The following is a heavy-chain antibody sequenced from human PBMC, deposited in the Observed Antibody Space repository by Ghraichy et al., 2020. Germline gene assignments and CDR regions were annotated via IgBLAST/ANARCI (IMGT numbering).Heavy chain of an antibody. V-gene: IGHV3-72*01. CDR2: SRNKANYYIT. CDR3: MCWNSGAGY. Sequence: GESLNISCAASGFTLSDRYMDWVRQAPGKGLEWVARSRNKANYYITEYAASVKGRFTISRDDSKNSLYLQMNSLKIEDTAVYYCMCWNSGAGYWGQGTLVTVST. CDR1: GFTLSDRY. J-gene: IGHJ4*02. D-gene: IGHD4/OR15-4a*01.